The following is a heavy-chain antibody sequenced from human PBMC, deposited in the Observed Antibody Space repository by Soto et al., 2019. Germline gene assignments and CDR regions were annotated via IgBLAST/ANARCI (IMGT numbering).Heavy chain of an antibody. J-gene: IGHJ4*02. CDR2: IKGDGSEK. Sequence: EVLLVESGGGLAQPGGSLRLSCAASGFIFNSRWMSWVRQAPGKGLEWVANIKGDGSEKKYVESVKGRFTISRDNARNSLYLQMNSLRAEDTAVYYCARVEIGSYDYWGQGALVTVSS. V-gene: IGHV3-7*01. CDR3: ARVEIGSYDY. CDR1: GFIFNSRW. D-gene: IGHD1-26*01.